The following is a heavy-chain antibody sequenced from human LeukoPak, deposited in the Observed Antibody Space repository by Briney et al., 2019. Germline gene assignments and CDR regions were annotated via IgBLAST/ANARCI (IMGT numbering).Heavy chain of an antibody. J-gene: IGHJ6*02. V-gene: IGHV3-23*01. Sequence: GGSLRLSCAASGFIFSSFAMSWVRQAPGRGLEWVSGIGGTATSTYYIDSVKGRFTISRDNSRNTLYLQMNTLRAEDTAVYYCAKIIGVVPPHYYGMNVWGQGTTVTVSS. CDR3: AKIIGVVPPHYYGMNV. D-gene: IGHD3-3*01. CDR2: IGGTATST. CDR1: GFIFSSFA.